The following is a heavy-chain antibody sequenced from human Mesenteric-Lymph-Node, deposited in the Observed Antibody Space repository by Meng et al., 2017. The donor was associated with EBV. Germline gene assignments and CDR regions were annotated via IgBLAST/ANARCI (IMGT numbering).Heavy chain of an antibody. CDR2: IIPIFATP. D-gene: IGHD2-15*01. CDR1: GGSSSTYA. J-gene: IGHJ4*02. CDR3: ARVDCSGGSCYPDY. V-gene: IGHV1-69*06. Sequence: QVQLGQSGAEVKKPGSSVKVSCETSGGSSSTYAINWVRQAPGLGLEWMGGIIPIFATPFYAQKFQGRLTITADKSTGTAYMDLSSLRSEDTAVYYCARVDCSGGSCYPDYWGQGTLVTVSS.